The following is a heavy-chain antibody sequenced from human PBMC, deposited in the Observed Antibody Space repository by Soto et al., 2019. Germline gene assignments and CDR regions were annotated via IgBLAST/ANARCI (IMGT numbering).Heavy chain of an antibody. D-gene: IGHD2-8*01. CDR2: INPNGGGT. CDR1: GYSFTGHY. Sequence: QVRLVQSGPEVRKPGASVKISCEASGYSFTGHYLHWVRQAPGHGSEWMGLINPNGGGTNYAQKFHAWISITRDKALSTVYMALSSLISEDTAMYYCAKSDGAEENDAFDMWGQGTMLSVS. V-gene: IGHV1-2*04. J-gene: IGHJ3*02. CDR3: AKSDGAEENDAFDM.